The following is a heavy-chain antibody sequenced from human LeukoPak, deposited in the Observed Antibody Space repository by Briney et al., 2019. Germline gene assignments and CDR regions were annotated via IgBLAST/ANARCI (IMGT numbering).Heavy chain of an antibody. CDR1: GFIFSSSA. CDR2: ISGSGVST. J-gene: IGHJ5*02. Sequence: GGSLRLSCTASGFIFSSSAMSWVRQAPGKGLEWVSSISGSGVSTYYADSVKGRFTVSRDNSKNTLYLQMNSLRAEDTAVYYCARDPIAVAGTGDWFDPWGQGTLVTVSS. V-gene: IGHV3-23*01. D-gene: IGHD6-19*01. CDR3: ARDPIAVAGTGDWFDP.